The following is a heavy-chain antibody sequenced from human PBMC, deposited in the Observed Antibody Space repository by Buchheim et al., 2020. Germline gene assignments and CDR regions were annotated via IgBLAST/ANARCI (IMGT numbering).Heavy chain of an antibody. CDR1: GFTFSSYG. D-gene: IGHD6-13*01. CDR3: AALAAAGTLDY. Sequence: QVQLVESGGGVVQPGRSLRLSCAASGFTFSSYGMHWVRQAPGKGLEWVAVISYDGSNKYYADSVKGRFTISRDNSKKKLYLQMNSLRAEDTAVYYCAALAAAGTLDYWGQGTL. J-gene: IGHJ4*02. CDR2: ISYDGSNK. V-gene: IGHV3-30*03.